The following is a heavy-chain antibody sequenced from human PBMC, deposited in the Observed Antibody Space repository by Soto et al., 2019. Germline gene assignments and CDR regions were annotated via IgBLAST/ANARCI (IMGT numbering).Heavy chain of an antibody. D-gene: IGHD5-18*01. CDR2: IIPILGIA. CDR1: GGTFSSYT. V-gene: IGHV1-69*08. CDR3: ARDADTAMVTDDY. Sequence: QVQLVQSGAEVKKPGSSVKVSCKASGGTFSSYTISWVRQAPGQGLEWMGRIIPILGIANYAQKFQGRVTMTADKSTSTAYMELSSLRSEDTAVYYCARDADTAMVTDDYWGQGTLVTVSS. J-gene: IGHJ4*02.